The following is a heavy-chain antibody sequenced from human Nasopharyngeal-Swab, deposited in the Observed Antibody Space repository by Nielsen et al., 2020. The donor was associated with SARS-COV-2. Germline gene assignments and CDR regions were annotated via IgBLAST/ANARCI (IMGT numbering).Heavy chain of an antibody. CDR3: SSGRVVYGGYDPLTPRHYLNY. J-gene: IGHJ4*02. CDR1: GGSFSDYS. CDR2: INHSGIT. Sequence: SQTLSLTCAVSGGSFSDYSWSWIRQSPEKGLECIGEINHSGITNYNPSLKSRVTISVDTAKNHLSLKLTSVTAADTAVYFCSSGRVVYGGYDPLTPRHYLNYWGQGTQVTVSS. D-gene: IGHD5-12*01. V-gene: IGHV4-34*01.